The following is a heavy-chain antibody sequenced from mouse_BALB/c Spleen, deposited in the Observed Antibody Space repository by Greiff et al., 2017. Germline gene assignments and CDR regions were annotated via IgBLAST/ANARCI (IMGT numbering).Heavy chain of an antibody. J-gene: IGHJ2*01. D-gene: IGHD4-1*01. CDR1: GFTFSSYG. Sequence: DVKLVESGGDLVKPGGSLKLSCAASGFTFSSYGMSWVRQTPDKRLEWVATISSGGSYTYYPDSVKGRFTISRDNAKNTLYLQMSSLKSEDTAMYYCARHETVDYWGQGTTLTVSS. CDR3: ARHETVDY. CDR2: ISSGGSYT. V-gene: IGHV5-6*02.